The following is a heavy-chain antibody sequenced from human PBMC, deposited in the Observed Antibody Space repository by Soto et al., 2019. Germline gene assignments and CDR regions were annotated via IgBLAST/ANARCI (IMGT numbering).Heavy chain of an antibody. V-gene: IGHV3-23*01. J-gene: IGHJ4*02. Sequence: EVQLLESGGGLVQPGGSLRLSCVASGFSFSSYAMVWVRQAPGKGLEWVSVISARGGSSYFADTVKGRFTISRDSSKNLLSLEMNSLRAEDTAIYFCAKGSIEYSASVDNWGQGTLVLVSS. CDR1: GFSFSSYA. CDR3: AKGSIEYSASVDN. CDR2: ISARGGSS. D-gene: IGHD5-12*01.